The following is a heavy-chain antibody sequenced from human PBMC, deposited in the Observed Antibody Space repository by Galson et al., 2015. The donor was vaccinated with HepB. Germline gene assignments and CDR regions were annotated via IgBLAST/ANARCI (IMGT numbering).Heavy chain of an antibody. CDR3: AKVGVMASNVPWDLHY. CDR2: ISGDGGRI. J-gene: IGHJ4*02. CDR1: GFRFSSYG. D-gene: IGHD3-16*01. Sequence: SLRLSCAASGFRFSSYGMTWVRQVPGKGLEWVSSISGDGGRIYIADSVKGRFTISRDNSKNTVYLQMSGLRATDTAVYYCAKVGVMASNVPWDLHYWGQGTLVTVSS. V-gene: IGHV3-23*01.